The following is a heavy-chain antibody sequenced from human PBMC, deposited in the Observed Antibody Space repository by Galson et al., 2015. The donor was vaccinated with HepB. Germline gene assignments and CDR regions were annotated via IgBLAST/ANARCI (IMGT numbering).Heavy chain of an antibody. V-gene: IGHV1-69*10. CDR2: IIPMYDIG. CDR3: AGAREEYTSSSGLSL. D-gene: IGHD6-6*01. Sequence: SVKVSCKASGGTFSSYAIFWVRQAPGQGLEWMGGIIPMYDIGNYAQKFQDRVTITADKSTSTAYMELSSLRSDDTAMYYCAGAREEYTSSSGLSLWGQGTLVTVSP. J-gene: IGHJ4*02. CDR1: GGTFSSYA.